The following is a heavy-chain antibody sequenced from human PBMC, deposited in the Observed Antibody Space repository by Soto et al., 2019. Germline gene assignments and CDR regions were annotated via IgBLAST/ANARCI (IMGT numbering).Heavy chain of an antibody. V-gene: IGHV3-23*01. J-gene: IGHJ3*02. CDR1: GFDFINNA. CDR2: ISADITYT. CDR3: ANQNTAKRAFDI. Sequence: EAQLLESGGKLVQPGGSLRLSCAASGFDFINNAMAWVRQAPGKGLEWVSTISADITYTYYADAVRGRFTVSRDNSKNTVYLHMNSLRADDKAVYYCANQNTAKRAFDIWGPGTMVTVSS. D-gene: IGHD2-21*02.